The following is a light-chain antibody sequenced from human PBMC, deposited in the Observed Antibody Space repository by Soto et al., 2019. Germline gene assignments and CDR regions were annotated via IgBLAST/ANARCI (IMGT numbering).Light chain of an antibody. CDR2: GAS. CDR3: HQTYSTPQT. V-gene: IGKV1-39*01. CDR1: QNIANY. Sequence: DIQMTQSPSSLSASVEDRVTITCRARQNIANYLTWYQHKPGKAPRLLIYGASSLQSGVPSRFSGSGSGTDFTLTISSLQPEDFATYYCHQTYSTPQTFGQGTNVEI. J-gene: IGKJ1*01.